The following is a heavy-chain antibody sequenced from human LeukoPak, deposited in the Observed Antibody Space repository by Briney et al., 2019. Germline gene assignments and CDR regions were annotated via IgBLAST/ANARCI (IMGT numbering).Heavy chain of an antibody. CDR1: GFTFSSYA. V-gene: IGHV3-23*01. Sequence: PGGSLRLSCAASGFTFSSYAMSWVRRAPGKGLEWVSGISSSGGNTYYADSVKGRFTISRDNSKNTVHLQMNSLRAVDTAIYYCARTYGSGSFYAFDIWGQGTVVTVSS. CDR3: ARTYGSGSFYAFDI. CDR2: ISSSGGNT. J-gene: IGHJ3*02. D-gene: IGHD3-10*01.